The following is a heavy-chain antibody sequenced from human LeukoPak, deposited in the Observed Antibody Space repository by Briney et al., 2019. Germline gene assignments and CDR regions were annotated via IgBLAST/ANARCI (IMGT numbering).Heavy chain of an antibody. J-gene: IGHJ4*02. CDR3: ARDGGADGDYEFDS. D-gene: IGHD4-17*01. CDR1: GGSISGRH. Sequence: SETLSLTCSVSGGSISGRHWSWIRRAPGKGLEWIGSISYRGSTNYNPSLRSRVTISVDTSKNQFSLRLNFVTAADTAVYYCARDGGADGDYEFDSWGQGTLVTVSS. CDR2: ISYRGST. V-gene: IGHV4-59*11.